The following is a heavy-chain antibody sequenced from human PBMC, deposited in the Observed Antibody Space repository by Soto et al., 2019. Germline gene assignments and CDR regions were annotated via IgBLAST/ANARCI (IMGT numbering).Heavy chain of an antibody. Sequence: GGSLRLSCAGNGLTTSIYAMSWVRQAPGKGLEWVSTIAGVDIFYADSVQGRFTISIDNSKNLLFLQMNSLTADDTATYYCAKDHFKGNGIYDGFDVWGQGTTVTVSS. CDR1: GLTTSIYA. V-gene: IGHV3-23*01. CDR2: IAGVDI. CDR3: AKDHFKGNGIYDGFDV. J-gene: IGHJ3*01. D-gene: IGHD1-20*01.